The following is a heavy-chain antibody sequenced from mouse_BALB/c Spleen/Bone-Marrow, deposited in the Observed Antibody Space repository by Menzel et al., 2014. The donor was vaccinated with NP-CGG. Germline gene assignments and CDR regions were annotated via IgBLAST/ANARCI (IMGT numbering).Heavy chain of an antibody. Sequence: VQLQQSGTVLARPGASVKTSCKASGYTFTSYWTHWVKQRPGQGLEWIGAIYPGNSDTSYNQKFKGKAKLTAVTSTSTAYMELSSLTNEDSAVYYCTSYGSSLYYFDYWGQGTTLTVSS. D-gene: IGHD1-1*01. J-gene: IGHJ2*01. CDR1: GYTFTSYW. CDR2: IYPGNSDT. V-gene: IGHV1-5*01. CDR3: TSYGSSLYYFDY.